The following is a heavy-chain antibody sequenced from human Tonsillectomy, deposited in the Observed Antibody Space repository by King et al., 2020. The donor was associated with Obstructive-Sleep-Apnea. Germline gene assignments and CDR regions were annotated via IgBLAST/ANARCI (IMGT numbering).Heavy chain of an antibody. Sequence: QLQESGPGLVKPSGTLSLTCAVSGDSIISTKWWNWVRQPPGEGLGWIGQKHHIGRTNYNPSLKSRVTMSVDKSRNQLSLKLTPVTAADTAVYYCARLYSSGPDWYFDLWGRGTLVTVSS. CDR1: GDSIISTKW. V-gene: IGHV4-4*02. CDR2: KHHIGRT. CDR3: ARLYSSGPDWYFDL. J-gene: IGHJ2*01. D-gene: IGHD6-19*01.